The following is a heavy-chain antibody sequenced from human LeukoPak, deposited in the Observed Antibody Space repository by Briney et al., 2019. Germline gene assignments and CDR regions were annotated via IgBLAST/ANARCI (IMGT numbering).Heavy chain of an antibody. J-gene: IGHJ4*02. CDR1: GFIFSSYG. D-gene: IGHD6-13*01. CDR3: AKDTAAGGY. V-gene: IGHV3-30*02. Sequence: GGSLRLSCAASGFIFSSYGMHWVRQAPGKGLEWVAFIRDGGSNKYHADSVKGRLTISRDNSKNTLYLEMNSLRDEDTAVYYCAKDTAAGGYWGQGTLVTVSS. CDR2: IRDGGSNK.